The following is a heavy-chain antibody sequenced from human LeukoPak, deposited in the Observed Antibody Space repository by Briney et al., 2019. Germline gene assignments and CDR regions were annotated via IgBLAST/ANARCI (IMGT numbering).Heavy chain of an antibody. CDR1: GCTFSSYA. Sequence: PGGSLRLSCAASGCTFSSYAMHWVRQAPGKGLEWVAVISYDGSNKYYADSVKGRFTISRDNSKNTLYLQMNSLRAEDTAVYYCARIYSYGLDAFDIWGQGTMVTVSS. J-gene: IGHJ3*02. D-gene: IGHD5-18*01. CDR2: ISYDGSNK. CDR3: ARIYSYGLDAFDI. V-gene: IGHV3-30-3*01.